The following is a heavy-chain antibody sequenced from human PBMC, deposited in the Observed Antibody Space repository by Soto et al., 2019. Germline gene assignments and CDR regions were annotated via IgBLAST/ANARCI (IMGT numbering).Heavy chain of an antibody. D-gene: IGHD5-18*01. CDR2: ISGSGGST. J-gene: IGHJ3*02. CDR1: GFTFSSYA. CDR3: ARDRDTAMAVDAFDS. Sequence: EVQLLESGGGLVQPGGSLRLSCAASGFTFSSYAMSWVRQAPGRGLEWVSAISGSGGSTYYADSVKGRFTISRDNSKNTLYLQMNSLRAEDTAVYYCARDRDTAMAVDAFDSWGQGTMVTVSS. V-gene: IGHV3-23*01.